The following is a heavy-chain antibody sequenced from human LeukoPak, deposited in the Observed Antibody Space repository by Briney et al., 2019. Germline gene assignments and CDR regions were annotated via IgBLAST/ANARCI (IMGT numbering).Heavy chain of an antibody. V-gene: IGHV4-30-2*01. Sequence: SETLSLTCTVSGGSISSGGYYWSWIRQPPGKGLEWIGYIYHSGSTYYNPSLKSPVTISVDRSKNQFSLKLSSVTAADTAVYYCARVQLAHCSSTSCQDWGQGTLVTVSS. D-gene: IGHD2-2*01. J-gene: IGHJ4*02. CDR3: ARVQLAHCSSTSCQD. CDR1: GGSISSGGYY. CDR2: IYHSGST.